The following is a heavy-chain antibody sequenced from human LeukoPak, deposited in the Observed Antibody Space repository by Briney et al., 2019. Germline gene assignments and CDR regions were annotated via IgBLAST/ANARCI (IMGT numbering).Heavy chain of an antibody. Sequence: GESLKISCKGSGYSFTSYWIGWVRQMPGKGLEWMGIIYPGDSDTRYSPSFQGQVTISADKSISTAYLQWSSLKASDTAMYYCARGRPDGCNSLRLYYYYYYMDVWGKGTTVTVSS. J-gene: IGHJ6*03. CDR3: ARGRPDGCNSLRLYYYYYYMDV. CDR1: GYSFTSYW. D-gene: IGHD5-24*01. V-gene: IGHV5-51*01. CDR2: IYPGDSDT.